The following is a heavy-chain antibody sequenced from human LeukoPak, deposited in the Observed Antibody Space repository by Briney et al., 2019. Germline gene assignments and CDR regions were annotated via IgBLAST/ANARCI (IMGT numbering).Heavy chain of an antibody. CDR2: IYYSGST. J-gene: IGHJ4*02. CDR1: GGSISSSGYY. V-gene: IGHV4-39*07. Sequence: PSETLSLTCTVSGGSISSSGYYWGWIRQPPGKGLEWIGSIYYSGSTYYNPSLKSRVTISVDTSKNQFSLKLSSVTAADTAVYYCARGRLDYKTAMVTSLDYWGQGTLVTVSS. CDR3: ARGRLDYKTAMVTSLDY. D-gene: IGHD5-18*01.